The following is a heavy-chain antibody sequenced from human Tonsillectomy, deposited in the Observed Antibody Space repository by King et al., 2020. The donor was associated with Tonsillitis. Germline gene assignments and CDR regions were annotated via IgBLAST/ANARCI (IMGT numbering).Heavy chain of an antibody. D-gene: IGHD3-22*01. CDR3: ARGEVGYYYDSSGEYYFDY. CDR2: IYSGDSCN. CDR1: GASFPSSW. V-gene: IGHV5-51*01. Sequence: VQLVESGAEVKKPGESLKISCKGCGASFPSSWIVWVRQMPGKGLEWIGIIYSGDSCNVYTPAFQGQVPISPDKSISTAYLQWSSLKASDTAMYYCARGEVGYYYDSSGEYYFDYWGQGTLVTVSS. J-gene: IGHJ4*02.